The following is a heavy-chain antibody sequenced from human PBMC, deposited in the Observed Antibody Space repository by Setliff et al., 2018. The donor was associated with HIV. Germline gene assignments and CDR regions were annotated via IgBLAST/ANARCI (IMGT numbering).Heavy chain of an antibody. CDR3: VKGDNFWTGYSTYFEFDP. Sequence: PAGSLRLSCAASGFIFGNFGLHWVRQAPGAGLEWVTFIRYDGSEKFYADSVRGRFTISRDNSKNKLYLQMNSLRIEDTAIYYCVKGDNFWTGYSTYFEFDPWGQGTLVTVSS. CDR1: GFIFGNFG. CDR2: IRYDGSEK. J-gene: IGHJ5*02. V-gene: IGHV3-30*02. D-gene: IGHD3-3*01.